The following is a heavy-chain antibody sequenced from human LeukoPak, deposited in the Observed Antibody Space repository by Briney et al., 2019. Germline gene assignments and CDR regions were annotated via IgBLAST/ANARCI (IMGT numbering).Heavy chain of an antibody. Sequence: GGSLRLSCVASGFTLNNVWMSWVRQAPGKGLEWVGHIKGNNDGGTTDHAPPVKGRFTISRDDSKNTLSLKMNSLKTEDTAVYYCCKVVRGKNFFENWGQGTLVAVSS. V-gene: IGHV3-15*01. CDR2: IKGNNDGGTT. J-gene: IGHJ4*02. D-gene: IGHD6-6*01. CDR1: GFTLNNVW. CDR3: CKVVRGKNFFEN.